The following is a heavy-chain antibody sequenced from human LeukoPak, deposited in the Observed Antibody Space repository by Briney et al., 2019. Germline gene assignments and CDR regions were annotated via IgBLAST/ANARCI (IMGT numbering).Heavy chain of an antibody. J-gene: IGHJ4*02. CDR3: ARDQNYATDY. D-gene: IGHD2-2*01. CDR2: VSGSGVHT. CDR1: GYMFISYN. V-gene: IGHV1-46*03. Sequence: ASVKVSCKASGYMFISYNMQWVRQAPGQGLEWMGMVSGSGVHTKYAQKFRDRVTITSDTSTSTVYMELSSLTSDDTAVYYCARDQNYATDYWGQGTLGTV.